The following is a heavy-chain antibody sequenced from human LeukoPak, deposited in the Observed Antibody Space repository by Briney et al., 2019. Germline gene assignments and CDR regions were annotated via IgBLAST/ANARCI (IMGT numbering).Heavy chain of an antibody. CDR2: ISSSSSYI. CDR1: GFTFSSYS. CDR3: AKLSPHNSDY. J-gene: IGHJ4*02. V-gene: IGHV3-21*01. D-gene: IGHD1-1*01. Sequence: GGSLRLSCAASGFTFSSYSMNWVRQAPGKGLEWVSSISSSSSYIYYADSVKGRFTISRDNAKNSLYLQMNSLRAEDTAVYCCAKLSPHNSDYWGQGTLVTVSS.